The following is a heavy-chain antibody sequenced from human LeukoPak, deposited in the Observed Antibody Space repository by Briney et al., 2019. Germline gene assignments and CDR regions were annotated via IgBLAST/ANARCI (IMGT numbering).Heavy chain of an antibody. CDR3: ARVGGYSSSSYY. V-gene: IGHV3-21*01. J-gene: IGHJ4*02. CDR1: GFTFSIYT. Sequence: GGSLRLSCAASGFTFSIYTMNWVRQAPGKGLEWVSSISSSSSYIYYADSVKGRFTISRDNAKNSLYLQMNSLRAEDTAVYYCARVGGYSSSSYYWGQGTLVTVSS. D-gene: IGHD6-13*01. CDR2: ISSSSSYI.